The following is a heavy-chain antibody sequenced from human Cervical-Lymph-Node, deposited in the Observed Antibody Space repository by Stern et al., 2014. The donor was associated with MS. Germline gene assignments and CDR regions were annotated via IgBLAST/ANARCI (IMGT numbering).Heavy chain of an antibody. D-gene: IGHD3-3*01. Sequence: EVQLVQSGGGLVQPGGSLRLSCSASGFTFSSYAMHWVRQAPGKGLEYVSAISSNGGSTYSADSVKGRFTISRDNSKNTLYLQMSSLRAEDTAVYYCVKDSTYYDFWSGYTYFDYWGQGTLVTVSS. V-gene: IGHV3-64D*06. CDR3: VKDSTYYDFWSGYTYFDY. J-gene: IGHJ4*02. CDR1: GFTFSSYA. CDR2: ISSNGGST.